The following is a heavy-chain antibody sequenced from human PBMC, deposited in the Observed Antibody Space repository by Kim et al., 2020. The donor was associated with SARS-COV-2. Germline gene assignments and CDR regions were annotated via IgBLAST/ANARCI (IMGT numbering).Heavy chain of an antibody. V-gene: IGHV3-21*01. Sequence: GGSLRLSCAASGFTFSSYSMNWVRQAPGKGLEWVSSISSSSSYIYYADSVKGRFTISRDNAKNSLYLQMNSLRAEDTAVYYCALPPTSSSTQGDYWGQGTLVTVSS. J-gene: IGHJ4*02. CDR1: GFTFSSYS. CDR3: ALPPTSSSTQGDY. D-gene: IGHD6-13*01. CDR2: ISSSSSYI.